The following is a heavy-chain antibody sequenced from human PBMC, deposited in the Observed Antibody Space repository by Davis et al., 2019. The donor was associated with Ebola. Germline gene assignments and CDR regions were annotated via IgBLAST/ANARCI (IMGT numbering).Heavy chain of an antibody. CDR3: ARASLEYSGYDYQSGIDY. V-gene: IGHV3-48*01. D-gene: IGHD5-12*01. Sequence: PGGSLRLSCAASGFTFSSYSMNWVRQAPGKGLEWVSYISSSSSTIYYADSVKGRFTISRDNAKNSLYLQMNSLRAEDTAVYYCARASLEYSGYDYQSGIDYWGQGTLVTVSS. CDR1: GFTFSSYS. CDR2: ISSSSSTI. J-gene: IGHJ4*02.